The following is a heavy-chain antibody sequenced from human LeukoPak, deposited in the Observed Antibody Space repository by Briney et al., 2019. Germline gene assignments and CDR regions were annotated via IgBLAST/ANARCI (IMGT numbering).Heavy chain of an antibody. D-gene: IGHD2-15*01. CDR1: GGTFSSYA. CDR2: IIPIFGTA. Sequence: VASVKVSCKASGGTFSSYAISWVRQAPGQGLEWMGGIIPIFGTANYAQKFQGRVTITADESTSTAYMELSSLRSEDTAVYYCARSAPYCSGGSCSPNWFDPWGQGTLVTVSS. V-gene: IGHV1-69*01. CDR3: ARSAPYCSGGSCSPNWFDP. J-gene: IGHJ5*02.